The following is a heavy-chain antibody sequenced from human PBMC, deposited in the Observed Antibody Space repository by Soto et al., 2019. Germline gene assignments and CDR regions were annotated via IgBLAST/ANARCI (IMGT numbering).Heavy chain of an antibody. V-gene: IGHV3-23*01. Sequence: EVQLLESGGGLVQPGWSLRLSCAASGFTFSSYAMRWVRQAPGEGLEWVSAISGSGGSTYYADNVKGRFTISRDNSKNTLYLQMNSLRAEDTAVYYCARRGSGSYYDYWGQGTLVTVSS. CDR3: ARRGSGSYYDY. D-gene: IGHD1-26*01. CDR1: GFTFSSYA. CDR2: ISGSGGST. J-gene: IGHJ4*02.